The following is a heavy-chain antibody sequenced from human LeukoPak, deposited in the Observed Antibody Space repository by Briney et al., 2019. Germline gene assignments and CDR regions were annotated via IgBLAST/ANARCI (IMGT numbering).Heavy chain of an antibody. Sequence: GGSLRLSCAASGFSFSSCAMSWGRQAPGEGLEWVSGICGGGDSTDYALSVKGRFTISRDNSKNTLYLQINSLRAEDTAVYYCARPPSDNLLTGSLYYFDNWGQGTLVTVSS. J-gene: IGHJ4*02. CDR3: ARPPSDNLLTGSLYYFDN. CDR1: GFSFSSCA. CDR2: ICGGGDST. V-gene: IGHV3-23*01. D-gene: IGHD3-9*01.